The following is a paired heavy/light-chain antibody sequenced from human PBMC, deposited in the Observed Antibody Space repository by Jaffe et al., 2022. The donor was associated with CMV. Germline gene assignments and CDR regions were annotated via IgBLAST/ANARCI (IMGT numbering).Heavy chain of an antibody. Sequence: QVQLVQSGAEVKKPGASVRVSCKASGYTFTDYFIHWVRQAPGQGPESMGWINPKNGGTKYPQKFQGRVTMTSDTSIRTAYMDLSSLGPDDTGIYFCARATPTDDTDHKRGFEYWGQGTLVTVSS. D-gene: IGHD3-22*01. CDR3: ARATPTDDTDHKRGFEY. J-gene: IGHJ4*02. CDR2: INPKNGGT. V-gene: IGHV1-2*02. CDR1: GYTFTDYF.
Light chain of an antibody. CDR2: GAS. Sequence: EIVLTQSPGTLSLSPGERATLSCRASQSVTDNYLAWYQQKPGQAPRLLISGASSRATGIPDRFSGSGSGTDFTLTISRLEAEDFAVYYCQQYGSSPRTFGQGTNVEV. CDR3: QQYGSSPRT. J-gene: IGKJ1*01. V-gene: IGKV3-20*01. CDR1: QSVTDNY.